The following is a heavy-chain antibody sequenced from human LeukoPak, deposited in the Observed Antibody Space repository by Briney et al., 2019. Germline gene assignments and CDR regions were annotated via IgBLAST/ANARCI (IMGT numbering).Heavy chain of an antibody. CDR3: AREAVVVAAPFDY. Sequence: GGSLRLSCAASGFTFSSYSMNWVRQAPGKGLEWVSSISSSSSYIYYADSVKGRFTISRDNAKNTLYLQMNSLRAEDTAVYYCAREAVVVAAPFDYWGQGTLVTVSS. J-gene: IGHJ4*02. V-gene: IGHV3-21*01. CDR1: GFTFSSYS. D-gene: IGHD2-15*01. CDR2: ISSSSSYI.